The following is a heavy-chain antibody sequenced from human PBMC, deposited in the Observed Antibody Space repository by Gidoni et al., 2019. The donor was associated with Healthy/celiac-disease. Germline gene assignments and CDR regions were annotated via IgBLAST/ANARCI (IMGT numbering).Heavy chain of an antibody. CDR3: ATPTWIDSSGYGETSYYFDY. D-gene: IGHD3-22*01. J-gene: IGHJ4*02. V-gene: IGHV3-30-3*01. Sequence: QVQLVESGGGVVQPGRSLRLSCAASGFTFSSYAMHWVRQAPGKGLEWVAVISYDGSNKYYADSVKGRFTISRDNSKNTLYLQMNSLRAEDTAVYYCATPTWIDSSGYGETSYYFDYWGQGTLVTVSS. CDR1: GFTFSSYA. CDR2: ISYDGSNK.